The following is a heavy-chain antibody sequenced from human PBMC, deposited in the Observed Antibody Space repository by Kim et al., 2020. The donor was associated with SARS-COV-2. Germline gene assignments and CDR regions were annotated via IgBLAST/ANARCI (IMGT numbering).Heavy chain of an antibody. V-gene: IGHV3-23*01. CDR3: AKGLGYSYGADYFDS. J-gene: IGHJ4*02. Sequence: GGSLRLSCEASGFTFSTYAMNWVRQAPGKGLEWVSGITGGGGNTLYAESVKGRFTISRDNSKNTLYLQMNSLRAEDTALYYCAKGLGYSYGADYFDSWGQGTPVTVSS. D-gene: IGHD5-18*01. CDR1: GFTFSTYA. CDR2: ITGGGGNT.